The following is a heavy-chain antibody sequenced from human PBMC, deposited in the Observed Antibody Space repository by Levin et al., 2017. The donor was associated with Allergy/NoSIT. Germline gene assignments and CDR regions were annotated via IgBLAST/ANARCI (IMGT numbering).Heavy chain of an antibody. CDR3: ARDLYNDDSVFGY. V-gene: IGHV1-2*02. D-gene: IGHD3-22*01. Sequence: AGGSLRLSCKASRYIFSDYFIHWVRQAPGQGLEWMGWINPHSGDTKYAQGFQGRVTMTRDTSISTAYMELTRLTSDDTAVYYCARDLYNDDSVFGYWGQGTLVNVFS. CDR1: RYIFSDYF. CDR2: INPHSGDT. J-gene: IGHJ4*02.